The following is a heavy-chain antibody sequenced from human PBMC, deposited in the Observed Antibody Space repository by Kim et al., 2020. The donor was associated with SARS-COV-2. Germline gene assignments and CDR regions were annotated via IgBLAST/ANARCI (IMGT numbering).Heavy chain of an antibody. CDR3: ARGSKLLWFDPYYYYGMDV. J-gene: IGHJ6*02. Sequence: ASVKVSCKASGYTFTGYYMHWVRQAPGQGLEWMGWINPNSGGTNYAQKFQGWVTMTRDTSISTAYMELSRLRSDDTAVYYCARGSKLLWFDPYYYYGMDVWGQGTTVTVSS. V-gene: IGHV1-2*04. CDR2: INPNSGGT. D-gene: IGHD3-10*01. CDR1: GYTFTGYY.